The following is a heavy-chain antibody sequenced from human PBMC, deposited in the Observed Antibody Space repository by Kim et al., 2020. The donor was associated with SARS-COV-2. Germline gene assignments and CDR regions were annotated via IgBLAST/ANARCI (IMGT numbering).Heavy chain of an antibody. CDR1: GFSFSSYW. D-gene: IGHD3-9*01. CDR3: ASVDFDWLEIDY. V-gene: IGHV3-74*01. Sequence: GGSLRLSCAASGFSFSSYWMHWVRQAPGKGLVWVSRINSDGSITDYADSVRGRFTISRDNAKNTLFLQMNSLRAEDTAIYYCASVDFDWLEIDYWGQGTLVTVSS. CDR2: INSDGSIT. J-gene: IGHJ4*02.